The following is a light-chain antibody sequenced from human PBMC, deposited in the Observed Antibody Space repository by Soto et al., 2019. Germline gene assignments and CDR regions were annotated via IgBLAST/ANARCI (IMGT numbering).Light chain of an antibody. CDR1: SSNIGSNY. CDR3: AASDDSLGVV. V-gene: IGLV1-47*01. Sequence: QSVLTQPPSASGTPGQRVTISCYGSSSNIGSNYVYWYQQLPGTAPKLLIYRNNQRPSGVPDRFSGSKSGTSASLAISGLRSEDEADYYCAASDDSLGVVFGGGTKLTVL. CDR2: RNN. J-gene: IGLJ3*02.